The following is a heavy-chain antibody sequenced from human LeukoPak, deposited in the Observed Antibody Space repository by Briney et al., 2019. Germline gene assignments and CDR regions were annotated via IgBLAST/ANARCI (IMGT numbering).Heavy chain of an antibody. CDR1: GFTFSSYA. J-gene: IGHJ4*02. CDR3: TTEAATVTTMVNY. CDR2: IKSKTDGGTT. V-gene: IGHV3-15*01. Sequence: GGSLRLSCAASGFTFSSYAMSWVRQAPGKGLEWVGRIKSKTDGGTTDYAAPVKGRFTISRDDSKNTLYLQMNSLKTEDTAVYYCTTEAATVTTMVNYWGQGTLVTVSS. D-gene: IGHD4-17*01.